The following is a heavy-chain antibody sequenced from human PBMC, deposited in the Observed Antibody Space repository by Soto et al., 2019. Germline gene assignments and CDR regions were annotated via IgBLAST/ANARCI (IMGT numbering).Heavy chain of an antibody. V-gene: IGHV3-74*01. Sequence: GGSLRLSCAASGFTFSYYWMHWVRQAPGKGLVWVSRIHSDGSSTTYADFVKGRFIISRDNARNTVDLQMNSERVEGTAVYYCARGDRGAFDLWGQGTVVTVSS. D-gene: IGHD1-26*01. CDR2: IHSDGSST. CDR1: GFTFSYYW. J-gene: IGHJ3*01. CDR3: ARGDRGAFDL.